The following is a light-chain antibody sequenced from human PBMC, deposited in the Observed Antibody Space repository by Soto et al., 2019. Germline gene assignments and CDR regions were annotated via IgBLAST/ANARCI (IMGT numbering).Light chain of an antibody. CDR2: DTT. CDR1: TATVTSGHY. Sequence: QAVVTQEPSLTVTPGGTVTLTCGSSTATVTSGHYPYWIQQTPGHAPRTLIYDTTNKHPWTPARFSCSPLGGKAALTFSDAQHEHEVYYCGLLFYSGALALGGGTKLTVL. V-gene: IGLV7-46*01. J-gene: IGLJ2*01. CDR3: LLFYSGALA.